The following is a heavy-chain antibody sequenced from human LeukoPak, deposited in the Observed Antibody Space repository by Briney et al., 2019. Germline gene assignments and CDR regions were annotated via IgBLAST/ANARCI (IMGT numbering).Heavy chain of an antibody. CDR2: ISYSGST. J-gene: IGHJ6*02. CDR1: GGSISNYY. D-gene: IGHD3-3*01. CDR3: ARHIPVIWSSGYYYGMDV. Sequence: MASETLSLTCTVSGGSISNYYWSWIRQPPGKGLEWIGYISYSGSTNHNPSLRSRVAISEDTSRNQFSLRLNSVTAADTAVYYCARHIPVIWSSGYYYGMDVWGQGTTVTVSS. V-gene: IGHV4-59*08.